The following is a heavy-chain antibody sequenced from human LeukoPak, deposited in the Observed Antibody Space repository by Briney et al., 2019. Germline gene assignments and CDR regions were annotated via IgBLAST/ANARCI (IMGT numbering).Heavy chain of an antibody. Sequence: ASVKVSCKASGYTFTSYDINWVRQATGQGLEWMGWMSPNSGNTGYAQKFQGRVTMTRNTSISTAYMELSSLRSEDTAVYYCARNRGGVVPAAIRHYYYYYGMDVWGQGTTVTVSS. CDR1: GYTFTSYD. D-gene: IGHD2-2*02. J-gene: IGHJ6*02. V-gene: IGHV1-8*01. CDR3: ARNRGGVVPAAIRHYYYYYGMDV. CDR2: MSPNSGNT.